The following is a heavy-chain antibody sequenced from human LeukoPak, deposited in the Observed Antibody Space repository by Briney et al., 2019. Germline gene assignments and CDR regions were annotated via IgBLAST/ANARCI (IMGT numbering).Heavy chain of an antibody. CDR1: GFTVSSNY. Sequence: GGSLRLSCAASGFTVSSNYMSWVRQAPGKGLEWVSVIYSGGSTYYADSVKGRFTISRDNSKNTLYLQMNSLRAEDTAVYYCARNPTMVRGVPNWFDPWGQGTLVTVSS. CDR2: IYSGGST. V-gene: IGHV3-53*01. D-gene: IGHD3-10*01. J-gene: IGHJ5*02. CDR3: ARNPTMVRGVPNWFDP.